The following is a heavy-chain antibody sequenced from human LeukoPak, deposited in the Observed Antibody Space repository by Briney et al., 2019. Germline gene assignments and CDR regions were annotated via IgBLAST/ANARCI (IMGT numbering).Heavy chain of an antibody. J-gene: IGHJ3*02. D-gene: IGHD2-2*01. V-gene: IGHV4-61*02. CDR2: IYTSGST. CDR1: GGSISSGTYY. CDR3: ARKVPAARDDAFDI. Sequence: SETLSLTCTVSGGSISSGTYYWSWIRQPAGKGLEWIGRIYTSGSTNYNPSLKSRVTISVDTSKNQFSLKLSSVTAADTAVYYCARKVPAARDDAFDIWGQGTMVTVSS.